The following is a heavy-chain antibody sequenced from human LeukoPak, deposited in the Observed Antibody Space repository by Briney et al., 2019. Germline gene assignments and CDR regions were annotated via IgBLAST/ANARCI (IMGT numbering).Heavy chain of an antibody. CDR2: IYTSGST. Sequence: KSSETLSLTCTVSGGSISSYYWSWIRQPAGKGLEWIGRIYTSGSTNYNPSLKSRVTMSVDTSKNQFSLKLSSVTAADTAVYYCARDIGYYYDSSGYFAFDIWGQGTMVTVSS. D-gene: IGHD3-22*01. CDR3: ARDIGYYYDSSGYFAFDI. J-gene: IGHJ3*02. V-gene: IGHV4-4*07. CDR1: GGSISSYY.